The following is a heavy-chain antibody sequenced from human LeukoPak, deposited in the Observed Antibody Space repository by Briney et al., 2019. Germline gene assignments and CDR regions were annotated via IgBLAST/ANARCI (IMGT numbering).Heavy chain of an antibody. V-gene: IGHV1-69*04. CDR3: ARDRGLTFIAAAGPDAFDI. J-gene: IGHJ3*02. CDR1: GGTFSSYA. D-gene: IGHD6-13*01. Sequence: ASVKVSCKASGGTFSSYAISWVRQAPGQGLEWMGRIIPILGIANYAQKFQGRVTITADKSTSTAYMELSSLRSEDTAVYYCARDRGLTFIAAAGPDAFDIWGQGTMVTVSS. CDR2: IIPILGIA.